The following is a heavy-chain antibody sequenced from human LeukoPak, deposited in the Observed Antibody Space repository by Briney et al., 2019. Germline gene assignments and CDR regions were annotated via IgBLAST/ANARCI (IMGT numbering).Heavy chain of an antibody. CDR1: GFTFSSYA. D-gene: IGHD3-9*01. Sequence: PGGSLRLSCAASGFTFSSYAMHWVRQAPGKGLEWVAVISYDGSNKYYADSVKGRFTISRDNSKNTLYLQMNSLRAEDTAVYYCARVRGPNQYFDWLYRSTQYGMDVWGQGTTVTVSS. V-gene: IGHV3-30-3*01. J-gene: IGHJ6*02. CDR3: ARVRGPNQYFDWLYRSTQYGMDV. CDR2: ISYDGSNK.